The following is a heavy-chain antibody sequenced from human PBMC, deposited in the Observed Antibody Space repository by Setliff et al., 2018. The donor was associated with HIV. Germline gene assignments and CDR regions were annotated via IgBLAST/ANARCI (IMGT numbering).Heavy chain of an antibody. CDR1: GFTFSSYS. CDR3: ARDRYSGSSTYY. D-gene: IGHD1-26*01. J-gene: IGHJ4*02. V-gene: IGHV3-21*01. CDR2: ISSSSSYT. Sequence: GGSLRLSCAASGFTFSSYSMNWVRQAPGKGLEWVSYISSSSSYTHYADSVKGRFTISRDNVKNSLYLQMNSLRAEDTAVYYCARDRYSGSSTYYWGQGTLGTVAS.